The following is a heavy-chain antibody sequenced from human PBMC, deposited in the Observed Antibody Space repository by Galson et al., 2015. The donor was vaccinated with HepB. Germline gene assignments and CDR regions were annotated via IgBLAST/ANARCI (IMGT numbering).Heavy chain of an antibody. CDR1: GFTFSSYA. CDR2: ISGSGGST. CDR3: AKDPGRYSSHRGSERRGN. D-gene: IGHD6-13*01. Sequence: SLRLSCAASGFTFSSYAMSWVRQAPGKGLEWVSAISGSGGSTYYADSVKGRFTISRDNSKITLYLQMNSLRAEDTAVYYCAKDPGRYSSHRGSERRGNWGQGTLVTVSS. J-gene: IGHJ4*02. V-gene: IGHV3-23*01.